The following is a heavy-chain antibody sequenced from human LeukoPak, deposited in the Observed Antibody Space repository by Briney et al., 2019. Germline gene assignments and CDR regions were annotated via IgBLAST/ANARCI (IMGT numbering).Heavy chain of an antibody. V-gene: IGHV1-46*01. J-gene: IGHJ4*02. Sequence: ASVKVSCKASGYTFTSYYMHWVRQAPGQGLEWMRIINPSGGSTSYAQKFQGRVTMTRDTSTSTVYMELSSLRSEDTAVYYCARLGDDYYDSSGYDYWGQGTLVTVSS. D-gene: IGHD3-22*01. CDR2: INPSGGST. CDR1: GYTFTSYY. CDR3: ARLGDDYYDSSGYDY.